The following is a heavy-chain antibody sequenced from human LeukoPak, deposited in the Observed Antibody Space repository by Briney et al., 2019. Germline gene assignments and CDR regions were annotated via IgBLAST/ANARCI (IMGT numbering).Heavy chain of an antibody. CDR1: GYTFTSYA. CDR2: INTNTGNP. J-gene: IGHJ4*02. D-gene: IGHD6-19*01. V-gene: IGHV7-4-1*02. Sequence: ASVKVSCKASGYTFTSYAMNWVRQAPGQGLEWMGWINTNTGNPTYAQGFTGRFVFSLDTSVSTEYLQISSLKAEDTAVYYCARRMYSSGWLYYFDYWGQGTLVTVSS. CDR3: ARRMYSSGWLYYFDY.